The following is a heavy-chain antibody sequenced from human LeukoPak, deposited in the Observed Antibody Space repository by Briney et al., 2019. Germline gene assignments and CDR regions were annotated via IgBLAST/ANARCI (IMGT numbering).Heavy chain of an antibody. CDR1: NGSISSDTYF. CDR3: ARGTYDSGSYYGHWFDP. D-gene: IGHD3-10*01. V-gene: IGHV4-61*02. Sequence: PSETLSLTCTVSNGSISSDTYFWSWIRQPAGKGLEWIGRMSSSGISTYSPSLKSRVTISIDTSRNQFSMNLNSGTAADTAVYYCARGTYDSGSYYGHWFDPWGQGTLVTVSS. CDR2: MSSSGIS. J-gene: IGHJ5*02.